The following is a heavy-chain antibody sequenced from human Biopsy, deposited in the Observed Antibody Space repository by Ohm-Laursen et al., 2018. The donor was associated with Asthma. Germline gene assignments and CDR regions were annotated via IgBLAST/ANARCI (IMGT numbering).Heavy chain of an antibody. J-gene: IGHJ4*02. CDR2: IWFDGSNK. V-gene: IGHV3-33*01. Sequence: SLRLSCAASGFTFGSYGLHWVRQAPGKGLEWVADIWFDGSNKHYADSVKGRFTISRDNSKNTQYLQMNSLRAEDTALYYCGRERSYMVDYWGQGTLVTVSS. D-gene: IGHD3-10*01. CDR3: GRERSYMVDY. CDR1: GFTFGSYG.